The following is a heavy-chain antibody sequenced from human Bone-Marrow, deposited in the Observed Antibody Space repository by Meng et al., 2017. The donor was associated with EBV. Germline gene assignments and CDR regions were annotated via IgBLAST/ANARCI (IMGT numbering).Heavy chain of an antibody. V-gene: IGHV4-34*01. Sequence: QVQLQQWGAGLLKPSETLSLTCAVYGTSFTDYYWGWIRQPPGKGLEWIGSISYSGSTYYNPSLKSRVTISIDTSKNQFSLKLSSVTAADTAVYYCARDWGYYGSGSYDNWFDPWGQGTLVTVSS. CDR2: ISYSGST. J-gene: IGHJ5*02. CDR1: GTSFTDYY. D-gene: IGHD3-10*01. CDR3: ARDWGYYGSGSYDNWFDP.